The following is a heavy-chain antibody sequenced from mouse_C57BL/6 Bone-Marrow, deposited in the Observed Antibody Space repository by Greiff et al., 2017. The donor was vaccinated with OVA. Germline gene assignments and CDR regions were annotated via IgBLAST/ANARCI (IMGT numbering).Heavy chain of an antibody. CDR3: ARSELCSYCDY. V-gene: IGHV1-54*01. Sequence: QVQLQQSGAELVRPGTSVKVSCKASGYAFTNYLIEWVKQRPGQGLEWIGVINPGSGGTNYNEKFKGKATLTADKSSSTAYMQLSSLTSEDSAVYFCARSELCSYCDYWGQGTTRTVSS. CDR2: INPGSGGT. D-gene: IGHD1-1*02. J-gene: IGHJ2*01. CDR1: GYAFTNYL.